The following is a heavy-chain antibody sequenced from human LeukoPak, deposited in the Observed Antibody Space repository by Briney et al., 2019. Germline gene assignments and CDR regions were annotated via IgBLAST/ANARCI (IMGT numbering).Heavy chain of an antibody. Sequence: ASVKVSCKASGYTFTSYDINWVRQATGQGLEWMGWMNPNSGNTGYAQKFQGRVTMTRNTSISTAYMELSSLRSEDTAVYYFARGPHYGSGSTDYYYYYMDVWGKGTTVTVSS. CDR3: ARGPHYGSGSTDYYYYYMDV. V-gene: IGHV1-8*01. CDR1: GYTFTSYD. CDR2: MNPNSGNT. D-gene: IGHD3-10*01. J-gene: IGHJ6*03.